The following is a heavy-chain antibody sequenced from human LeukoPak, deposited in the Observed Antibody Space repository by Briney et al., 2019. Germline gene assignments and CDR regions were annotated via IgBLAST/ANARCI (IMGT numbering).Heavy chain of an antibody. CDR2: IYNSGTT. CDR1: GFSVSSNY. V-gene: IGHV3-53*01. CDR3: AKEKPSTTAFDF. J-gene: IGHJ4*02. D-gene: IGHD1-1*01. Sequence: GGSLRLSCAASGFSVSSNYMSWVRQAPGKGLEWVAVIYNSGTTKYADSVKGRFTISRDNSKNTMYLQLNSLRTEDTAIYYCAKEKPSTTAFDFWGQGTLLTVSS.